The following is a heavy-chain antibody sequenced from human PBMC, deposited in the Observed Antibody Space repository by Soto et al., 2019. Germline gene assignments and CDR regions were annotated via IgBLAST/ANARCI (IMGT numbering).Heavy chain of an antibody. V-gene: IGHV3-11*06. Sequence: NPGGSLRLSCAVSGFNFSDYYMTWIRQAPGKGLEWISYISTNSRYIKYADSIKGRFTISRDNAKSSLYLQMNSLRAEDTAIYYCARGLGGSYFIAYWGQGTLVTVSS. CDR2: ISTNSRYI. D-gene: IGHD3-10*01. CDR1: GFNFSDYY. J-gene: IGHJ4*02. CDR3: ARGLGGSYFIAY.